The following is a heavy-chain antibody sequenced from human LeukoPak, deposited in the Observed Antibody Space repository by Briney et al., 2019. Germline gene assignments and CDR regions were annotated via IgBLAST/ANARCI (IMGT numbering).Heavy chain of an antibody. CDR3: TKEHDYSNYYYFDY. CDR1: GFTFSSYA. J-gene: IGHJ4*02. CDR2: ISGSGGST. Sequence: GGSLRLSCAASGFTFSSYAMSWVRQAPGKGLEWVSAISGSGGSTYYTDSVKGRFTISRDNSKNTLYLQMNSLRAGDTAVYYCTKEHDYSNYYYFDYWGQGTLVTVSS. V-gene: IGHV3-23*01. D-gene: IGHD4-11*01.